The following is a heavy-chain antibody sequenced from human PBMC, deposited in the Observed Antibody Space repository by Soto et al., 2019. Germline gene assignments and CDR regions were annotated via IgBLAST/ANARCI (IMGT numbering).Heavy chain of an antibody. CDR3: ATWYSSSSPKYYFDY. CDR1: GGTFSSYA. J-gene: IGHJ4*02. Sequence: QVQLVQSGAEVKKPGSSVKVSCKASGGTFSSYAISWVRQAPGQGLEWMGGIIPIFGTANYAQKFQGRVTITADESTSTAYIELSSLRSEDTAVYYCATWYSSSSPKYYFDYWGQGTLVTVSS. CDR2: IIPIFGTA. D-gene: IGHD6-6*01. V-gene: IGHV1-69*01.